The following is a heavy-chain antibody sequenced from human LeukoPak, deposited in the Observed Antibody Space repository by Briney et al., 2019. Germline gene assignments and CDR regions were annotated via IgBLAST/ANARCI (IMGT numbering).Heavy chain of an antibody. CDR2: IYHSGST. D-gene: IGHD3-22*01. CDR1: GGSISSYY. J-gene: IGHJ3*02. V-gene: IGHV4-38-2*02. CDR3: ASSSSSGINDAFDI. Sequence: SETLSLTCTVSGGSISSYYWGWIRQPPGKGLEWIGSIYHSGSTYYNPSLKSRVTISVDTSKNQFSLKLSSVTAADTAVYYCASSSSSGINDAFDIWGQGTMVTVSS.